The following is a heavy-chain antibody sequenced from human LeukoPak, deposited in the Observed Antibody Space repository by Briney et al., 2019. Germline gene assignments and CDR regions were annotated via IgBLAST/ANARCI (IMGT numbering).Heavy chain of an antibody. V-gene: IGHV6-1*01. CDR1: GDSVSSNSVT. J-gene: IGHJ4*02. CDR3: LIGNSWLDY. CDR2: TYYRSKWSN. Sequence: SQTLSLTCAISGDSVSSNSVTWDWIRQFPSGVLEWLGRTYYRSKWSNDYAESVRSRMTITPDTSKNQVSLQLNSVTPEDTAVYARLIGNSWLDYWGQGTLVTVSS. D-gene: IGHD6-13*01.